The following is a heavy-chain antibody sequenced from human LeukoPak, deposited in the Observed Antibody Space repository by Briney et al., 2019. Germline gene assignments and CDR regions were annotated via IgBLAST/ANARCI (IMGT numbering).Heavy chain of an antibody. CDR3: ARAVLYCSGGSCYSQRGLDY. CDR2: ISSSSSTI. J-gene: IGHJ4*02. D-gene: IGHD2-15*01. CDR1: GFTSSSYS. V-gene: IGHV3-48*01. Sequence: PGGSLRLSCAASGFTSSSYSMNWVRQAPGKGLEWVSYISSSSSTIYYADSVKGRFTVSRDNAKDSLYLQMNSLRAEDTALYYCARAVLYCSGGSCYSQRGLDYWGQGTLVTVSS.